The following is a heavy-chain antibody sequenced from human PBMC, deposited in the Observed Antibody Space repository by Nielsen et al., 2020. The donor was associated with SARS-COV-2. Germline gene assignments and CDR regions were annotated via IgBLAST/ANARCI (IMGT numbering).Heavy chain of an antibody. J-gene: IGHJ4*02. CDR3: ASTWFGESAADY. CDR1: GGTFSSYA. D-gene: IGHD3-10*01. V-gene: IGHV1-69*06. Sequence: SVKVSCKASGGTFSSYAISWVRQAPGQGLEWMGGIIPIFGTANYAQKFQGRVTITADKSTSTAYMELRSLRSDDTAVYYCASTWFGESAADYWGQGTLVTVSS. CDR2: IIPIFGTA.